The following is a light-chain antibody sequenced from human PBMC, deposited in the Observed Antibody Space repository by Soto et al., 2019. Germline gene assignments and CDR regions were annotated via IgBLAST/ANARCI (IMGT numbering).Light chain of an antibody. J-gene: IGKJ4*01. CDR3: QPYNNWPLT. CDR1: QGIGDT. Sequence: VMRKSPATLSVSPGKGATLSCRASQGIGDTLAWYQHKPGQTPSLLIYDTSTRATGVPTRFSGSRSGAEFTLTINSLQSEDFAVYYCQPYNNWPLTFGGGTKVDIK. V-gene: IGKV3-15*01. CDR2: DTS.